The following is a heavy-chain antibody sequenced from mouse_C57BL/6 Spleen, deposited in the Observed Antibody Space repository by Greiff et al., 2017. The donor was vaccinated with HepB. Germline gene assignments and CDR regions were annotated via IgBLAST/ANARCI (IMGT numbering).Heavy chain of an antibody. Sequence: VQLQQPGAELVRPGSSVKLSCKASGYTFTSYWMHWVKQRPIQGLEWIGNIDPSDSETHYNQKFKDKATLTVDKSSSTAYMQLSSLTSEDSAVYYCAKGRGHYAMDYWGQGTSVTVSS. J-gene: IGHJ4*01. CDR3: AKGRGHYAMDY. CDR2: IDPSDSET. V-gene: IGHV1-52*01. CDR1: GYTFTSYW.